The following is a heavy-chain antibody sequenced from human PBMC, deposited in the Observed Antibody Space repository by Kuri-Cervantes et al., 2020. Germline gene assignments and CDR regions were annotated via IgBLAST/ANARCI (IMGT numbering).Heavy chain of an antibody. Sequence: GGSLRLSCAASGFTFSSYAMHWVRQAPGKGLEWVAVISYDGSNKYYADSVKGRFTISRDNSKNTQYLQMNSLRAEDTAVYYCARDHPEASLIFDYWGQGALVTVSS. J-gene: IGHJ4*02. CDR1: GFTFSSYA. CDR3: ARDHPEASLIFDY. CDR2: ISYDGSNK. V-gene: IGHV3-30-3*01. D-gene: IGHD2-8*01.